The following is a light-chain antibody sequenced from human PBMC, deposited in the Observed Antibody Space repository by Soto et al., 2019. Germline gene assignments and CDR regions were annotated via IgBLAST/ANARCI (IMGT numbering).Light chain of an antibody. CDR1: QSVFYSSNNKNY. V-gene: IGKV4-1*01. Sequence: DIVMTQSPESLAVSLGERATINCKSSQSVFYSSNNKNYLTWYQQKPGQSPKLLIHWASTRESGVPDRFSGSGSETDFTLTISSLQAEDVAVYYCQQYYSLPLTFGGGTKVEIK. CDR3: QQYYSLPLT. J-gene: IGKJ4*01. CDR2: WAS.